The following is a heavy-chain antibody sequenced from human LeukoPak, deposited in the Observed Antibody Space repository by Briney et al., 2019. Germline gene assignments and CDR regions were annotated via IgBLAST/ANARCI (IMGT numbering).Heavy chain of an antibody. CDR3: ATYCSSSSCLTDY. D-gene: IGHD2-2*01. Sequence: GGSLRLSCAAPGFTFSTYAMSWVRQAPGKGLEWVSTISSGGGSTHYADSVKGRFTISRDNSKNTLYLQMNSLRAEDTAVYHCATYCSSSSCLTDYWGQGTLVIVSS. CDR2: ISSGGGST. CDR1: GFTFSTYA. J-gene: IGHJ4*02. V-gene: IGHV3-23*01.